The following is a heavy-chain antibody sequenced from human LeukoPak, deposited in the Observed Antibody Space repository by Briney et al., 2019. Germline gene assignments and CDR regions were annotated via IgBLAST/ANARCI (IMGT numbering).Heavy chain of an antibody. V-gene: IGHV3-20*04. CDR1: GFTFDDYG. J-gene: IGHJ5*02. CDR3: ARHLGYCGGDCPNWFDP. D-gene: IGHD2-21*01. CDR2: INWNGGST. Sequence: GGSLRLSCAASGFTFDDYGMSWVRQAPGKGLEWVSGINWNGGSTGYADSVKGRFTISRDNAKNSLYLQMNSLRAEDTALYYCARHLGYCGGDCPNWFDPWGQGTLVTVSS.